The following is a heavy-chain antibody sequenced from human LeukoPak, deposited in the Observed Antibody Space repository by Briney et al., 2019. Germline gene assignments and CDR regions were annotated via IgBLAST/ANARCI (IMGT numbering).Heavy chain of an antibody. J-gene: IGHJ4*02. D-gene: IGHD4-17*01. CDR3: ARSESYGDYRQYYFDY. CDR2: IYYSGST. V-gene: IGHV4-31*03. Sequence: SQTLSLTCTVSGGSISSGGYYWSWIRQHPGKGLEWIGYIYYSGSTYYNPSLKSRVTISVDTSKNQFSLKLSSVTAADTAVYYCARSESYGDYRQYYFDYWGQGTLVTVSS. CDR1: GGSISSGGYY.